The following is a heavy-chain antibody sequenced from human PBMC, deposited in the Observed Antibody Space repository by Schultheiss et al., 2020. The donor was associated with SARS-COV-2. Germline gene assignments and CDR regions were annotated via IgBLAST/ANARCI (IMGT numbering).Heavy chain of an antibody. J-gene: IGHJ4*02. Sequence: GESLKISCAASGFTFSSYGMHWVRQAPGKGLEWVAVISYDGSNKYYADSGKGRFTISRDNSKNTLYLQMNSLRAEDTAVYYCAKQGLPFDYDFWSGPRSYWGQGTLVTVSS. V-gene: IGHV3-30*18. CDR3: AKQGLPFDYDFWSGPRSY. D-gene: IGHD3-3*01. CDR2: ISYDGSNK. CDR1: GFTFSSYG.